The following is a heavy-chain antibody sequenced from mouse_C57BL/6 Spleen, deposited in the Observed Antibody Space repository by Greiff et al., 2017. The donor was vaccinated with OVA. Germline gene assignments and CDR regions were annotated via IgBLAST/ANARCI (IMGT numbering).Heavy chain of an antibody. D-gene: IGHD4-1*01. V-gene: IGHV8-12*01. CDR1: GFSLSTSGMG. CDR2: IYWDDDK. CDR3: ARRARDWDVGYFDY. J-gene: IGHJ2*01. Sequence: QVTLNVSGPGILQSSQTLSLTCSFSGFSLSTSGMGVSWIRQPSGKGLEWLAHIYWDDDKRYNPSLKSRLTISKYTSRNQVFLKITSVDTADTATYYCARRARDWDVGYFDYWGQGTTLTVSS.